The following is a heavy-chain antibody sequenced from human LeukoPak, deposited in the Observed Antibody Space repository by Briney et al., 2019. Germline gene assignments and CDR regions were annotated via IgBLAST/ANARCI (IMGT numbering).Heavy chain of an antibody. V-gene: IGHV3-33*08. Sequence: GGSLRLSCAASGFTFSSYSMNWVRQAPGKGLEWVAVIWYDGSNKYYADSVKGRFTISRDNSKNTLYLQMNSLRAEDTAVYYCARDCSSTSCFDYWGQGTLVTVSS. CDR3: ARDCSSTSCFDY. CDR1: GFTFSSYS. CDR2: IWYDGSNK. D-gene: IGHD2-2*01. J-gene: IGHJ4*02.